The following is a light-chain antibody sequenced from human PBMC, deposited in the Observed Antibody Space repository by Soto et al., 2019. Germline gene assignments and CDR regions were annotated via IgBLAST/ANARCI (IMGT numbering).Light chain of an antibody. V-gene: IGLV1-44*01. J-gene: IGLJ2*01. CDR3: ATWDDSLNGRV. CDR2: DDS. Sequence: QSVLTQPPSTSGTPGQRVTISCSGSSSNIGTNIVNWYQQFPGTAPKLLISDDSHRSSGVPDRFSASRSGTSASLAISGLQSEDEAAYYCATWDDSLNGRVFGGGTKLT. CDR1: SSNIGTNI.